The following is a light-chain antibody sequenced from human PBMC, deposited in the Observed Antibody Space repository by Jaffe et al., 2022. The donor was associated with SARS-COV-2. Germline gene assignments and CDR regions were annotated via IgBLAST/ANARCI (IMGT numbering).Light chain of an antibody. CDR2: DAS. CDR3: QQYGSSLPPWT. CDR1: QFISSVNRSY. Sequence: EIVLTQSPGTLSLSPGESATLSCRASQFISSVNRSYLAWYQQKHGQAPRLLIYDASTRATDTPDRFSGSGSGTDFTLTISRLEAEDFAVYYCQQYGSSLPPWTFGQGTKVAIK. J-gene: IGKJ1*01. V-gene: IGKV3-20*01.